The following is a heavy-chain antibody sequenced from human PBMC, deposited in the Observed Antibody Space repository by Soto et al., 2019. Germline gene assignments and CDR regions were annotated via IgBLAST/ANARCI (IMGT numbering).Heavy chain of an antibody. CDR1: GGSISSSSYY. CDR2: IYYSGST. J-gene: IGHJ4*02. V-gene: IGHV4-39*01. Sequence: SETLSLTCTVSGGSISSSSYYWGWIRQPPGKGMEWVGSIYYSGSTYYNPSLKSRVTISVDTSKNQFSLKLSSVTAADTAVYYFASRGPTHSLCQMSLCLDYRGQGTLVTVSS. CDR3: ASRGPTHSLCQMSLCLDY. D-gene: IGHD2-2*01.